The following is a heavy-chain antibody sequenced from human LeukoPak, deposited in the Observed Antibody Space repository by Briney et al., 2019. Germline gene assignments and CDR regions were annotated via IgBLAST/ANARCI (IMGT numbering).Heavy chain of an antibody. CDR1: GFTFSSYS. V-gene: IGHV3-21*01. CDR2: ISSSSSYI. J-gene: IGHJ4*02. D-gene: IGHD3-22*01. CDR3: ARDHKDYYDSSGYDVDY. Sequence: GGSLRLCCAASGFTFSSYSMNWVRQAPGKGLEWVSSISSSSSYIYYADSVKGRFTISRDNAKNSLYLQMNSLRAEDTAVYYCARDHKDYYDSSGYDVDYWGQGTLVTVSS.